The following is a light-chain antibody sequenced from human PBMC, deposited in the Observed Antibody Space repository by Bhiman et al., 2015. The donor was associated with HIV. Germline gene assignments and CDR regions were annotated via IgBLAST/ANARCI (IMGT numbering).Light chain of an antibody. CDR3: QSYDSSLSYV. CDR2: QDS. CDR1: KLGDKY. Sequence: SYELTQPPSVSVSPGQTVSITCSGDKLGDKYVCWYQQKPGQSPVVVIYQDSKRPSGIPERISGSNSGNTATLTITGLQAEDEADYCQSYDSSLSYVFGTGTKVTVL. V-gene: IGLV3-1*01. J-gene: IGLJ1*01.